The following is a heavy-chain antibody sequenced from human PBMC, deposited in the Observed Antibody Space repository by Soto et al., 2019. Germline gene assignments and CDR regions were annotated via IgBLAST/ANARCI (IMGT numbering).Heavy chain of an antibody. Sequence: PSETLSLTCAVSGGSISSGGYSWSWIRQPPGKGLRWIGYIYHSGSTYYNPSLKSRVTISVDRSKNQFSLKLSSVTAADTAVYYCARGRSRYYDSSGYGLDYWGQGTLVTVSS. CDR3: ARGRSRYYDSSGYGLDY. CDR1: GGSISSGGYS. J-gene: IGHJ4*02. CDR2: IYHSGST. D-gene: IGHD3-22*01. V-gene: IGHV4-30-2*01.